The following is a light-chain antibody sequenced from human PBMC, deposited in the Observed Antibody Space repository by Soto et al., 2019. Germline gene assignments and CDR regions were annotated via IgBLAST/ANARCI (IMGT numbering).Light chain of an antibody. Sequence: GDRVTITCRASQSISSYLNWYQQKPGKAPKLLIYAASSLQSGVPSRFSGSGSGTDFTLTISSLQPEDFATYYCQQSYSTPQTFGQGTKVDIK. CDR3: QQSYSTPQT. V-gene: IGKV1-39*01. J-gene: IGKJ1*01. CDR2: AAS. CDR1: QSISSY.